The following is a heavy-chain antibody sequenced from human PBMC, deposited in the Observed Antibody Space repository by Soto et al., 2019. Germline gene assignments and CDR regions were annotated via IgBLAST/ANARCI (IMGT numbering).Heavy chain of an antibody. D-gene: IGHD3-10*01. Sequence: QLQLQESGPGLVKPSETLSLTCTVSGGPIRDSTYYWGWIRQPPGEGLEWIGSIYYSGTTYYNPSLKGRFSISVDTSKNQFSLTLKSVTAADTAVYYCARQWFYWGQGILVTVSS. J-gene: IGHJ4*02. CDR3: ARQWFY. CDR2: IYYSGTT. V-gene: IGHV4-39*01. CDR1: GGPIRDSTYY.